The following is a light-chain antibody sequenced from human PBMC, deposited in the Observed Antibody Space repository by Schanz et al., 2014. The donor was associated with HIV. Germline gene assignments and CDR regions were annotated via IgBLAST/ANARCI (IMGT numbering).Light chain of an antibody. J-gene: IGLJ2*01. Sequence: QSALTQPPSVSGAPGQRVTISCTGGTSNIGTGFHVHWYQQVPGAAPKLLIFDTNNRPSGVPDRFSGSKSGPSASLAITGLQAEDEADYFCQSYDRGLNAVVFGGGTKLTVL. CDR1: TSNIGTGFH. CDR2: DTN. V-gene: IGLV1-40*01. CDR3: QSYDRGLNAVV.